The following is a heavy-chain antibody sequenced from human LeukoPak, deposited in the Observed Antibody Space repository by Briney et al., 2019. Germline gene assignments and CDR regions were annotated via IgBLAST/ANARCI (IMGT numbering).Heavy chain of an antibody. CDR3: AKDNDTLTGPPGSFDY. Sequence: GRSLRLSCAASGFTFDDYAMHWVRQAPGKGLEWVSGISWNSGSIGYADSVKGRFTISRDNAKNSLYLQMNSLRAEDTALYYCAKDNDTLTGPPGSFDYWGQGTLVTVSS. D-gene: IGHD3-9*01. CDR1: GFTFDDYA. CDR2: ISWNSGSI. V-gene: IGHV3-9*01. J-gene: IGHJ4*02.